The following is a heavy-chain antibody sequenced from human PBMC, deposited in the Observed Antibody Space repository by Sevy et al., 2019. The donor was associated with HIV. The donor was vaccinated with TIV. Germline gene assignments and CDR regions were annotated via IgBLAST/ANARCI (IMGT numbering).Heavy chain of an antibody. CDR1: GGSVSSGSYY. Sequence: SETLSLTCTVSGGSVSSGSYYWSWIRQPPGKGLEWIGYIYYSGSTNYSPSLKSRVTISVDTSKNQFSLKLSSVTAADTAVYYCARVVVVAAYYYGMDVWGQGTTVTVSS. CDR3: ARVVVVAAYYYGMDV. V-gene: IGHV4-61*01. D-gene: IGHD2-15*01. J-gene: IGHJ6*02. CDR2: IYYSGST.